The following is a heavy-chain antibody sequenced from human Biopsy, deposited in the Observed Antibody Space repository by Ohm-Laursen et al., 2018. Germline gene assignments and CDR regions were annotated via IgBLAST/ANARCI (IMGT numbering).Heavy chain of an antibody. CDR2: MNPNSGNT. Sequence: ASVKVSCKASGYTFTSFDINWVRQATGQGLEWMGWMNPNSGNTGYAQKLQGKVTMTRNTSISTAYMELSSLRSEDTAVYYCARGIMNPIGGLVARSDVFDVWGQGTMVTVSS. CDR3: ARGIMNPIGGLVARSDVFDV. CDR1: GYTFTSFD. V-gene: IGHV1-8*01. J-gene: IGHJ3*01. D-gene: IGHD3-16*02.